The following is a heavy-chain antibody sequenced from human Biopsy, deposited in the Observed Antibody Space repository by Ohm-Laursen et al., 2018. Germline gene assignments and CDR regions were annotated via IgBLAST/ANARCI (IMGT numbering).Heavy chain of an antibody. D-gene: IGHD3-16*01. CDR3: ARAVDYYDPYYYYGLDV. Sequence: SDTLSLTCEVYGKTFSDYYWSWIRQPPGKGLEWIGEINHRGSTNYNPSLKGRVTISVDTSKNQFSLKLRSVTAADTAVYYCARAVDYYDPYYYYGLDVWGQGTTVTVSS. J-gene: IGHJ6*02. CDR1: GKTFSDYY. V-gene: IGHV4-34*01. CDR2: INHRGST.